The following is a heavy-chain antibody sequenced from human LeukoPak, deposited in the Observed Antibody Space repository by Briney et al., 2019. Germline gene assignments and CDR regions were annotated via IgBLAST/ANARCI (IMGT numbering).Heavy chain of an antibody. CDR3: ARDQGLTGYFDY. V-gene: IGHV1-46*01. CDR2: INPSGGNT. CDR1: GYTFTGYY. D-gene: IGHD3-9*01. J-gene: IGHJ4*02. Sequence: GASVKVSCKASGYTFTGYYMHWVRQAPGQGLEWMGIINPSGGNTNYAQKFQGRITMTRDTSTSTVYMELSSLRSEDTAVYSCARDQGLTGYFDYWGQGTLVTVSS.